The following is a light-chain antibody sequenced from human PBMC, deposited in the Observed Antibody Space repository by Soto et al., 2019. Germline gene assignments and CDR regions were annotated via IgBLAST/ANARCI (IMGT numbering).Light chain of an antibody. CDR1: QAISNF. CDR2: DAF. CDR3: QQYDNLPIT. Sequence: DIQMTQSPSSLSASVGDRVTITCQASQAISNFLNWYQQKPGKAPKLLIYDAFNWETGVPSRFSGSGSGTDFTFSISSLQPEDIATYSCQQYDNLPITFGQGTRLEIK. V-gene: IGKV1-33*01. J-gene: IGKJ5*01.